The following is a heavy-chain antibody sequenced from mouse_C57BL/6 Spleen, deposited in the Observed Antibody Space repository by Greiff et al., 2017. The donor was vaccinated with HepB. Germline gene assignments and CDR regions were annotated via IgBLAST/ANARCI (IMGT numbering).Heavy chain of an antibody. Sequence: VQLKESGAELVKPGASVKLSCTASGFNIKDYYMHWVKQRTEQGLEWIGRIDPEDGETKYAPKFQGKATITADTSSNTAYLQLSSLTSEDTAVYYCARATARFSYAMDYWGQGTSVTVSS. V-gene: IGHV14-2*01. D-gene: IGHD1-2*01. J-gene: IGHJ4*01. CDR3: ARATARFSYAMDY. CDR2: IDPEDGET. CDR1: GFNIKDYY.